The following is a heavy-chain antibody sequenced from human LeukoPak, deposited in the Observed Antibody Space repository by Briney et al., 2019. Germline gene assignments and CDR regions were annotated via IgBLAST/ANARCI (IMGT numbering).Heavy chain of an antibody. CDR3: ARVGYYDSSGYFPY. CDR1: GGSISSYY. Sequence: PSETLSLTCTVSGGSISSYYWSWIRQPPGKGLEWIGYIYYSGSTNYNPSLKSRVTISVDTSKNQFSLQLSSVTAADTAVYYCARVGYYDSSGYFPYWGQGTLVTVSS. V-gene: IGHV4-59*01. J-gene: IGHJ4*02. D-gene: IGHD3-22*01. CDR2: IYYSGST.